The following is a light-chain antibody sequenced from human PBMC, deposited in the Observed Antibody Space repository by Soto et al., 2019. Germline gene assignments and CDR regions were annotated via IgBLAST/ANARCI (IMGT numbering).Light chain of an antibody. CDR1: QDISNY. Sequence: DIQMTQSPSSLSASVGDRVTITCQASQDISNYLNWYQQKPGKAPKLLIYDASNLETGVPSRFSGSGSGTDFTFPISSLQPEDIATYYCQQYDNPWTFGQGTKVEIK. CDR3: QQYDNPWT. V-gene: IGKV1-33*01. J-gene: IGKJ1*01. CDR2: DAS.